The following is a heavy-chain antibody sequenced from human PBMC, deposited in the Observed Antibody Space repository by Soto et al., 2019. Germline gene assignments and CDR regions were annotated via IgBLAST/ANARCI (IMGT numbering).Heavy chain of an antibody. V-gene: IGHV3-33*01. J-gene: IGHJ6*02. CDR1: GFIFSNFG. D-gene: IGHD6-19*01. CDR2: IWYDGSNE. CDR3: ARDDIPGIAVATYGLDV. Sequence: LRLSCAASGFIFSNFGMHWVRQAPGKGLEWVAVIWYDGSNEYYADSVKGRLTISKDNSKNTLYLQMNSLRAEDTAVYYCARDDIPGIAVATYGLDVWGQGTTVTVSS.